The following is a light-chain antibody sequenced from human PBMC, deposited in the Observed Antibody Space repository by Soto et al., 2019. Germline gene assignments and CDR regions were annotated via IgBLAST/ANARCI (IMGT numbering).Light chain of an antibody. J-gene: IGKJ5*01. CDR3: QHNYSPPPIT. CDR2: GAS. CDR1: QNIVNY. V-gene: IGKV1-39*01. Sequence: DIQMTQSPASLSASVGDRVTITCRASQNIVNYLNWYQQKPGKAPKLRIYGASSMQSGVPSRFSGSGFGTYFSLTISSLQTQDSATYYCQHNYSPPPITFGQGTRLEIK.